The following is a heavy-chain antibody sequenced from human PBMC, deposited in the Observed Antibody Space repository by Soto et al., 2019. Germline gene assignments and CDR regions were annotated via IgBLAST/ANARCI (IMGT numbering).Heavy chain of an antibody. D-gene: IGHD3-10*01. J-gene: IGHJ4*02. CDR1: GFTCSSYA. Sequence: EVQLLESGGGLVQPGGSLRLSCAASGFTCSSYAMSWVRQAPGKGLEWVSAISGSGGSTYYADSVKGRFTVSRDKSKNTLYLQMNSLGAEDTAVYSCANHLWFGEFSNWGQGTLVTVSS. V-gene: IGHV3-23*01. CDR2: ISGSGGST. CDR3: ANHLWFGEFSN.